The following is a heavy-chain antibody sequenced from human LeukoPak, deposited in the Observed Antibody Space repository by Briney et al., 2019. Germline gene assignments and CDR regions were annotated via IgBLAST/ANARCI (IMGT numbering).Heavy chain of an antibody. CDR1: GGTFSSYA. J-gene: IGHJ4*02. V-gene: IGHV1-69*13. CDR2: IIPIFGTA. CDR3: ARLSSYDSSGYYLY. D-gene: IGHD3-22*01. Sequence: ASVKVSCKASGGTFSSYAISWVRQAPGQGLERMGGIIPIFGTANYAQKFQGRVTITADESTSTAYMELSSLRSEDTAVYYCARLSSYDSSGYYLYWGQGTLVTVSS.